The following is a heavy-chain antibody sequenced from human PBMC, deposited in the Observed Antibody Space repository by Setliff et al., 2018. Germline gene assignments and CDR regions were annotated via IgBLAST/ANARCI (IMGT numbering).Heavy chain of an antibody. Sequence: GASVKVSCKASRGTFSSYAISWVRQAPGQGLEWMGVINPGDGSTTYAQKFQGRVKMTRDTPTNTVYMTVNSLSSHDTAVYYCASSDFRELEPRLHNWFDPWGQGTLVTVSS. V-gene: IGHV1-46*01. D-gene: IGHD1-1*01. CDR3: ASSDFRELEPRLHNWFDP. CDR2: INPGDGST. CDR1: RGTFSSYA. J-gene: IGHJ5*02.